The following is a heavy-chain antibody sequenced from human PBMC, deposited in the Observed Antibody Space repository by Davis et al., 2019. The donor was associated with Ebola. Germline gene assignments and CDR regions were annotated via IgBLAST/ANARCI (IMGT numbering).Heavy chain of an antibody. Sequence: GESLKISCAASGFTFSRYTMNWVRQAPGKGLEWVSSITSGGIYIYYADSVKGRFTISRDNAKKSLYLQMNSLRAEDTAVYYCAKDPPQGFSMDVRGKGTTVTVSS. CDR1: GFTFSRYT. V-gene: IGHV3-21*01. CDR3: AKDPPQGFSMDV. CDR2: ITSGGIYI. J-gene: IGHJ6*03.